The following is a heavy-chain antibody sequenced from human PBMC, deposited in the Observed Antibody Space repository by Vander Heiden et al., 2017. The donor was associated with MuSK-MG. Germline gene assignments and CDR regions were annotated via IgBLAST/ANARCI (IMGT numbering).Heavy chain of an antibody. CDR2: IYYSGST. CDR1: GGSISSYY. V-gene: IGHV4-59*01. J-gene: IGHJ2*01. Sequence: QVQLQESGPGLVKPSETLSLTCTVPGGSISSYYWSWIRQPPGKGLEWIVYIYYSGSTNYNPSLKSRVTISVDTSKNQFSLKLSSVTAADTAVYYCARRDSSLWYFDLWGRGTLVTVSS. CDR3: ARRDSSLWYFDL. D-gene: IGHD2-21*02.